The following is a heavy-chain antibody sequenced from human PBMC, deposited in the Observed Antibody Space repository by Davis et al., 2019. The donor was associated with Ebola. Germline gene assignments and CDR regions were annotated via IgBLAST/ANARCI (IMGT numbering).Heavy chain of an antibody. D-gene: IGHD6-19*01. CDR2: IKSDGSTK. J-gene: IGHJ1*01. CDR3: ARPVAGTAEYFQH. V-gene: IGHV3-74*01. Sequence: GESLKISCVVSGFSFSSYWMHWVRQAPGKGLVWVSRIKSDGSTKSYADSVKGRFTISRDNAKNTLYLQMNSLRAEDTAVYYCARPVAGTAEYFQHWGQGTLVTVSS. CDR1: GFSFSSYW.